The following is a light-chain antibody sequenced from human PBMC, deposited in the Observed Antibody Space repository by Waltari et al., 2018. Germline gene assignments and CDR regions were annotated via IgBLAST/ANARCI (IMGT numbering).Light chain of an antibody. J-gene: IGKJ3*01. CDR2: AAA. V-gene: IGKV1-39*01. Sequence: DIQMTQSPSSLSASVGDRVTITCRASQSISSYLNWYQQKPGKAPKLLIYAAASLQSGVPSRFSGSGSGTALTLTISSLQPADFATYYCQQSYSTLLFTFGPGTKVDIK. CDR3: QQSYSTLLFT. CDR1: QSISSY.